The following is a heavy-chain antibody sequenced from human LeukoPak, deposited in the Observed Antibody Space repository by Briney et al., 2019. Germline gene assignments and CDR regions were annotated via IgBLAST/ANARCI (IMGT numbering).Heavy chain of an antibody. D-gene: IGHD6-13*01. CDR3: ARDSSARYSSSWNVVCDVDY. V-gene: IGHV1-8*01. Sequence: GASVKVSCKASGYTFTSYDINWVRQATGQGLEWMGWMNPNSGNTGYAQKFQGRVTMTRDTSISTAYMELRSLRSDDTAVYYCARDSSARYSSSWNVVCDVDYGGQGTPVTVSS. J-gene: IGHJ4*02. CDR2: MNPNSGNT. CDR1: GYTFTSYD.